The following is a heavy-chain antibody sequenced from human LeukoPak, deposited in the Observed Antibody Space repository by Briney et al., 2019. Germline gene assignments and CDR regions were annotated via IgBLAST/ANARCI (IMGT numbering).Heavy chain of an antibody. J-gene: IGHJ4*02. CDR1: GFTFSNAW. V-gene: IGHV3-15*01. CDR2: IKSKTDGGTT. Sequence: GGSLRLSCAASGFTFSNAWMSWVRQAPGKGLEWVGRIKSKTDGGTTDYAAPVKGRFTISRDDSKNTLYLQMNSLKTEDTAVYYCTTESGYSSGWYGFWGQGTLVTVSS. CDR3: TTESGYSSGWYGF. D-gene: IGHD6-19*01.